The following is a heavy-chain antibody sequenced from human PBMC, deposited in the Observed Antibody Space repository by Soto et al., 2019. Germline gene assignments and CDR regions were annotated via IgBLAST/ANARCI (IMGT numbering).Heavy chain of an antibody. Sequence: VKVSCKASGYTFTSYYMHWVRQAPGQGLEWMGIINPSGGSTSYAQKFQGRATMTRDTSTSTVYMELSSLRSEDTAVYYCARDSSIAASGNAFDIWGQGTMVTVSS. D-gene: IGHD6-6*01. CDR1: GYTFTSYY. CDR3: ARDSSIAASGNAFDI. CDR2: INPSGGST. V-gene: IGHV1-46*01. J-gene: IGHJ3*02.